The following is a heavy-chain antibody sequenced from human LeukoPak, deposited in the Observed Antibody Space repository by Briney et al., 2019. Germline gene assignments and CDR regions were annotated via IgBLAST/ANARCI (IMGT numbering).Heavy chain of an antibody. D-gene: IGHD4-17*01. J-gene: IGHJ4*02. CDR2: IYYSGST. CDR3: ARTHDYGDYPTTYFDY. V-gene: IGHV4-59*01. Sequence: ASETLSLTCTVSAGSISSYYWSWIRQPPGKGLEWIGYIYYSGSTNYNPSLKGRVTMSVDTSKNQFSLKLSSVTAADTAVYYCARTHDYGDYPTTYFDYWGQGTLVTVSS. CDR1: AGSISSYY.